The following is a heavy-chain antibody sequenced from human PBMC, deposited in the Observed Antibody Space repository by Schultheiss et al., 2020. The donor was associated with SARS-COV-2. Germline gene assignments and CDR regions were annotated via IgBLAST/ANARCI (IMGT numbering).Heavy chain of an antibody. J-gene: IGHJ4*02. CDR1: GGSITSGGYS. CDR3: ARVGGWEPEYLTG. CDR2: IFHSGSS. D-gene: IGHD1-26*01. V-gene: IGHV4-30-2*01. Sequence: SQTLSLTCAVSGGSITSGGYSWSWIRQPPGKGLEWIGYIFHSGSSYYKPSLKSRVTISVDRSKNQFSLKLSSVTAADTAVYYCARVGGWEPEYLTGWGQGTLVTVSS.